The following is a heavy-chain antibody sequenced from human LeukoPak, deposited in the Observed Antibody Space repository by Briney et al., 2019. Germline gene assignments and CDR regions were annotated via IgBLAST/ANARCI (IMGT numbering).Heavy chain of an antibody. V-gene: IGHV3-73*01. CDR3: SRVSRKSNYSYYYMDV. CDR1: GFTLSGSA. Sequence: GESLKVSCAASGFTLSGSAMHWVRQAPGKGLEWVGRIRSKENNYATVYAASVRGRFTISRDDSKNTAYLQMNSLKTEDTAVYFCSRVSRKSNYSYYYMDVWGKGTTVTVSS. D-gene: IGHD1-14*01. CDR2: IRSKENNYAT. J-gene: IGHJ6*03.